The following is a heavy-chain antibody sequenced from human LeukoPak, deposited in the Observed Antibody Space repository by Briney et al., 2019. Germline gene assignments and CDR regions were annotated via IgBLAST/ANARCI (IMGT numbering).Heavy chain of an antibody. CDR2: IKQDGSEK. Sequence: GGSLRLSCAASGFTFSSYWMSWVCQAPGKGLEWVANIKQDGSEKYYVDSVKGRFTISRDNSKNTLYLQMNSLRAEDTAVYYCARDLTTDAVVIAILGYWGRGTLVTVSS. V-gene: IGHV3-7*01. CDR1: GFTFSSYW. CDR3: ARDLTTDAVVIAILGY. J-gene: IGHJ4*02. D-gene: IGHD2-21*01.